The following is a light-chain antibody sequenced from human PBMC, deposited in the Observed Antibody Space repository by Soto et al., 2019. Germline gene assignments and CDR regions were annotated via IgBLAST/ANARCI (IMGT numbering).Light chain of an antibody. V-gene: IGKV3-15*01. Sequence: EIVMTQSPATLSVSPGERATLSCRASQSVSDNLAWYQQKPGQAPRLLIDGASTRATGTPARFSGSGSGTEFTLTISSPQSEDFAVYYCQQYKNWPPWTFGQGTKVEIK. CDR1: QSVSDN. J-gene: IGKJ1*01. CDR3: QQYKNWPPWT. CDR2: GAS.